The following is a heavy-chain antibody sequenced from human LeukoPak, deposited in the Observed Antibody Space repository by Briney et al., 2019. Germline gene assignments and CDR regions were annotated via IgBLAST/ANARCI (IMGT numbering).Heavy chain of an antibody. J-gene: IGHJ4*02. Sequence: PGGSLRLSCAASGFTFSTYSMNWVRQAPGKGLEWVSSISTSGSYMYYADSVKGRFTISRDNSKNTLYLQMNSLRAEDTAVYYCARVDSPGSYYISGCMGLCGDFDYWGQGTLVTVSS. D-gene: IGHD3-10*01. CDR3: ARVDSPGSYYISGCMGLCGDFDY. CDR2: ISTSGSYM. CDR1: GFTFSTYS. V-gene: IGHV3-21*04.